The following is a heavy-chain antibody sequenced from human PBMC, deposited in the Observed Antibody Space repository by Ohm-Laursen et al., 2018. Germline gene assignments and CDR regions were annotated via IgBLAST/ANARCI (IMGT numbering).Heavy chain of an antibody. CDR1: GFTFNNFG. CDR2: IKSKTDGGTT. CDR3: IHISATGVY. D-gene: IGHD6-13*01. J-gene: IGHJ4*02. V-gene: IGHV3-15*01. Sequence: SLRLSCAASGFTFNNFGMNWVRQAPGKGLEWVGRIKSKTDGGTTDYATPVKSRFTISRDDSKNTLYLQMNSLKTEDTAVYYCIHISATGVYWGQGTLVTVSS.